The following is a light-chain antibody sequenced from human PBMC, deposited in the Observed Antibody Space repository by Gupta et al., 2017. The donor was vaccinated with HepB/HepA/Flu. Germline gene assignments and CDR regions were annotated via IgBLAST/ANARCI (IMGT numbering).Light chain of an antibody. Sequence: STGSIATKYYPSWLQQKSGQPPRALMYTTSSKHSGTPARFSGSLLGGKAALTLSDVQAEDEDDYYCLLYFGGGQIFGGGTKLTVL. CDR3: LLYFGGGQI. V-gene: IGLV7-43*01. J-gene: IGLJ2*01. CDR2: TTS. CDR1: TGSIATKYY.